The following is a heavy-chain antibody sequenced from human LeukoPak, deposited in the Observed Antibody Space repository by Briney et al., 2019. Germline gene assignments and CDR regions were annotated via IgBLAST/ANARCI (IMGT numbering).Heavy chain of an antibody. CDR1: GFTFSSYW. CDR3: ARNSGSYPFDY. V-gene: IGHV3-7*01. Sequence: PGGSLRLSCAASGFTFSSYWLSWVRQAPGKGLEWVASIEQDGSQKYYMDSVRGRFTISRDNAKNSVYLQMNSLRVEDTAVYYCARNSGSYPFDYWGQGTLVTVSS. CDR2: IEQDGSQK. J-gene: IGHJ4*02. D-gene: IGHD1-26*01.